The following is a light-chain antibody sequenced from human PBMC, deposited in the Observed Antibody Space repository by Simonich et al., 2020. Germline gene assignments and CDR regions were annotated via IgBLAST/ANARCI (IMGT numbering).Light chain of an antibody. J-gene: IGLJ3*02. Sequence: QSALTQPPSASGSPGQTVTISCPGTSSDVGGYNYVSWYQQHPGKAPKSMIYEVSNRPSVGPVRFSGSKSGNTASLTVSGLQAEDEADYYCSSYAGSNNLRVFGGGTKLTVL. CDR1: SSDVGGYNY. V-gene: IGLV2-8*01. CDR3: SSYAGSNNLRV. CDR2: EVS.